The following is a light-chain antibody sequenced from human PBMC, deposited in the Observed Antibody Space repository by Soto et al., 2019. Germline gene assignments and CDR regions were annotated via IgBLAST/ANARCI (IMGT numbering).Light chain of an antibody. CDR2: NDN. CDR3: ASWDGSLNGL. J-gene: IGLJ3*02. V-gene: IGLV1-44*01. CDR1: SSNIGINT. Sequence: QAVVTQSPSASGTPGQRITISCSGSSSNIGINTVHWYQQLPGAAPKLLIYNDNQRPSGVPDRFSGSKSGTSASLAINGLQSEDEADYYCASWDGSLNGLFGGGTKVTVL.